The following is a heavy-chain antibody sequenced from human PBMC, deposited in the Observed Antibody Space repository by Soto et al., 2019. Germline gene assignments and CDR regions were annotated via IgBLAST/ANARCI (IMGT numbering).Heavy chain of an antibody. CDR2: IYYSGST. D-gene: IGHD2-2*01. V-gene: IGHV4-59*01. Sequence: QVQLQESGPGLVKPSETLSLTCTVSGGSISSYYWSWIRQPPGKGLEWIGYIYYSGSTNYNPSLKSRVTISVDPSKNQFSLKLSSVTAAVTAVYYCARGRPQKGGYCSSTSCYSYYYYYMDVWGKGTTVTVSS. CDR1: GGSISSYY. CDR3: ARGRPQKGGYCSSTSCYSYYYYYMDV. J-gene: IGHJ6*03.